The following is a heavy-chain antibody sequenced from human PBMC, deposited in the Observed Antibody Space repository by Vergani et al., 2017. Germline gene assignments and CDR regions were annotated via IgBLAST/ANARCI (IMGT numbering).Heavy chain of an antibody. CDR1: GGTFSSYA. D-gene: IGHD2-21*02. CDR2: IIPIFGTA. V-gene: IGHV1-69*01. Sequence: QVQLVQSGAEVKKPGSSVKVSCKASGGTFSSYAISWVRQAPGQGLEWMGGIIPIFGTANYAQKFQGRVTITADESTSTAYMELSSLRSEDTAVYYCARVRGGFRYCGGDCATYYFDYWGQGTLVTVSS. CDR3: ARVRGGFRYCGGDCATYYFDY. J-gene: IGHJ4*02.